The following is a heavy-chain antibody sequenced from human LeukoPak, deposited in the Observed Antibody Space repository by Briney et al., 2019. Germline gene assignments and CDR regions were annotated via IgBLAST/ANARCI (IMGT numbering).Heavy chain of an antibody. CDR2: IYYSGST. Sequence: SETLSLTCTVSGGSISSSSYYWGWIRQPPGKGLEWIGSIYYSGSTYYNPSLKSRVTISVDTSKNQFSLKLSSVTAADTAVYYCARRIVGATTVVFDYWGQGTLVTVSS. J-gene: IGHJ4*02. D-gene: IGHD1-26*01. CDR1: GGSISSSSYY. V-gene: IGHV4-39*07. CDR3: ARRIVGATTVVFDY.